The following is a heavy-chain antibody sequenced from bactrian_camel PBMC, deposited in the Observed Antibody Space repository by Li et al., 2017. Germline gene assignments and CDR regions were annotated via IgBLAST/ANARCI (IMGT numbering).Heavy chain of an antibody. CDR2: HGTDGST. CDR3: AARRRNWGSCPLRVRADLYA. V-gene: IGHV3S55*01. CDR1: GGSFS. D-gene: IGHD5*01. J-gene: IGHJ6*01. Sequence: HVQLVESGGGSVQAGGSLRLSCAQYGGSFSMAWFRQAPGKGREGVAAHGTDGSTMYDDSVKGRFTISSNYAKNMLYLQMNSLKPEDTATYSCAARRRNWGSCPLRVRADLYAWGQGTQVTVS.